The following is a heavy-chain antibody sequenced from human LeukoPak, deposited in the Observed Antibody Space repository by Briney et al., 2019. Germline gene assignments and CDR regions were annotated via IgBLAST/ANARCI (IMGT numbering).Heavy chain of an antibody. V-gene: IGHV1-69*05. J-gene: IGHJ4*02. D-gene: IGHD6-19*01. Sequence: SVKVSCKASGYTFTSYYMHWVRQAPGQGLEWMGGIIPIFGTANYAQKFQGRVTITTDESTSTAYMELSSLRSEDTAVYYCARDISSGWYDYWGQGTLVTVSS. CDR3: ARDISSGWYDY. CDR2: IIPIFGTA. CDR1: GYTFTSYY.